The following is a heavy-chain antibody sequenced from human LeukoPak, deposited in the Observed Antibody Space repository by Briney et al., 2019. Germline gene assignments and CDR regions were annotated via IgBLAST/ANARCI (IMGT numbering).Heavy chain of an antibody. CDR2: INHSGST. J-gene: IGHJ4*02. CDR3: ARARVLYDYVWGSYRYLGFDY. D-gene: IGHD3-16*02. CDR1: GGSFSGYY. Sequence: ASETLSLTCAVYGGSFSGYYWSWIRQPPGKGLEWIGEINHSGSTNYNPSLKSRVTISVDTSKNQFSLKLSSVTAADTAVYYCARARVLYDYVWGSYRYLGFDYWGQGTLVTVSS. V-gene: IGHV4-34*01.